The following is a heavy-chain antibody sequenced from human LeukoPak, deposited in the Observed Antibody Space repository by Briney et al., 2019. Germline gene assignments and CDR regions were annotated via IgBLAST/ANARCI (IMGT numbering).Heavy chain of an antibody. Sequence: SSVKVFCKASGGTFSSYTISWVRQAPGQGLEWMGRIIPILGIANYAQKFQGRVTITADKSTSTAYMELSSLRSEDTAVYYCATHCSSTSCYAGSFDYWGQGTLVTVSS. CDR3: ATHCSSTSCYAGSFDY. D-gene: IGHD2-2*01. CDR2: IIPILGIA. J-gene: IGHJ4*02. V-gene: IGHV1-69*02. CDR1: GGTFSSYT.